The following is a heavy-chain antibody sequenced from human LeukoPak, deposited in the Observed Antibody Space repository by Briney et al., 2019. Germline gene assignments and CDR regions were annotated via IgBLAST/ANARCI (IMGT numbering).Heavy chain of an antibody. CDR2: ISTYNDKT. CDR1: GYTFTRYG. D-gene: IGHD3-10*01. V-gene: IGHV1-18*04. CDR3: ARLSLWFGVIIFVFDI. Sequence: ASVKVSCMASGYTFTRYGISWGRQAPGQGLEWMGWISTYNDKTNYAQKVQGRLTMSTDTSTSTAYMEVRRLKSDDTAVYYCARLSLWFGVIIFVFDIWGEGTLVCISS. J-gene: IGHJ3*02.